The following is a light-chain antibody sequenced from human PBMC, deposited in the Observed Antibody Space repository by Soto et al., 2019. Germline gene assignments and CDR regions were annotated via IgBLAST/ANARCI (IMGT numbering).Light chain of an antibody. J-gene: IGLJ1*01. V-gene: IGLV2-14*01. CDR3: CSYAGSSIYV. CDR2: AVS. Sequence: QSVLTQPASVSGSPGQSITISCTGTSSDVGGYNYVSWYQQHPGKAPKLMIYAVSNRPSGVSNRFSGSKSGNTATLTISGLHAEDEADYYCCSYAGSSIYVFGTGTKVTVL. CDR1: SSDVGGYNY.